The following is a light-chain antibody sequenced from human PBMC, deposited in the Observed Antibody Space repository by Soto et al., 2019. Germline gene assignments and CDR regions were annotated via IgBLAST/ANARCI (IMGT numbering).Light chain of an antibody. Sequence: EIVWTQSPGTLSLSPGERATLSCRASQSLSSSYLAWYQQKPGQAPRLLIYGASNRASGIPDRFSGSGSGTNFTLTISRLEPEDFAVYYCQQYGSSPPYAFGQGTKLEIK. CDR3: QQYGSSPPYA. V-gene: IGKV3-20*01. CDR1: QSLSSSY. CDR2: GAS. J-gene: IGKJ2*01.